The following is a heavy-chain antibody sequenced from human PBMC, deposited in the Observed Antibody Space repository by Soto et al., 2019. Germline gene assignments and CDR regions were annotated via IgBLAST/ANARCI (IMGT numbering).Heavy chain of an antibody. CDR3: ARIVVGATVDL. J-gene: IGHJ5*02. D-gene: IGHD1-26*01. V-gene: IGHV4-61*01. CDR1: GDSVSSDRYF. Sequence: TLSLTCSVSGDSVSSDRYFWTWIRQPPGKGLEWIAYISYTGDTNYNPSLKSRVTISVDTSRNQFPLTLTSVTAADTAVYFCARIVVGATVDLWGQGSLVTVSS. CDR2: ISYTGDT.